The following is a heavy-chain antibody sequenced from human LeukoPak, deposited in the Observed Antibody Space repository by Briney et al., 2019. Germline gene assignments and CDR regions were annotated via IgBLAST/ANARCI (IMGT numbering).Heavy chain of an antibody. CDR1: GFTFSSYA. D-gene: IGHD3-10*01. Sequence: GGSLRLSCAASGFTFSSYAMSWVRQAPGKGLEWVSAISGSGTNTYYADSVKGRFTISRDNAKNSLYLQMNSLRAEDTAVYYCARDQAGYYGSGSYFHWFDPWGQGTLVTVSS. CDR3: ARDQAGYYGSGSYFHWFDP. V-gene: IGHV3-23*01. CDR2: ISGSGTNT. J-gene: IGHJ5*02.